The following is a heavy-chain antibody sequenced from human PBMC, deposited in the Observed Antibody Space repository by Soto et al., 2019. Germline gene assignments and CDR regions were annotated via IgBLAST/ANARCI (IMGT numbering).Heavy chain of an antibody. V-gene: IGHV3-53*01. Sequence: PGGSLRLSCAASGFTVSSNYMSWVRQAPGKGLEWVSVIYSGGSTYYADSVKGRFTISRDNPKNTLYLQMNSLRAEDTAVYYCARGSSTSPLLDGMDVWGQGTTVTVSS. D-gene: IGHD2-2*01. CDR3: ARGSSTSPLLDGMDV. CDR1: GFTVSSNY. CDR2: IYSGGST. J-gene: IGHJ6*02.